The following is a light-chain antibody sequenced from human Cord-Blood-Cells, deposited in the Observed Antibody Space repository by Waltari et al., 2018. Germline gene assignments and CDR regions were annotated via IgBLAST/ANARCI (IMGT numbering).Light chain of an antibody. Sequence: QSVLTQPPSVSGAPGQRVTISCTGSSSNIGAGYDVHWYQQLPGTAPKLHIYGNSKRPSGVPDRFSGSKSGTSASLAITGLQAEDEADYYCQSYDSSLSGWVFGGGTKLTVL. CDR3: QSYDSSLSGWV. CDR2: GNS. CDR1: SSNIGAGYD. V-gene: IGLV1-40*01. J-gene: IGLJ3*02.